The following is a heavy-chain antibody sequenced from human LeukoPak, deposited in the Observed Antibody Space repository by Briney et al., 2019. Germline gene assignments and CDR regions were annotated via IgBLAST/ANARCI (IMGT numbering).Heavy chain of an antibody. CDR2: ISGSGGST. CDR1: GFTFSSYS. Sequence: PGGSLRLSCAASGFTFSSYSMNWVRQAPVKGLEWVSAISGSGGSTYYADSVKGRFTISRDNSKNTLYLQMNSLRAEDTAVYYCAKDTAVVPAVTVYWGQGTLVTVSS. CDR3: AKDTAVVPAVTVY. V-gene: IGHV3-23*01. J-gene: IGHJ4*02. D-gene: IGHD2-2*01.